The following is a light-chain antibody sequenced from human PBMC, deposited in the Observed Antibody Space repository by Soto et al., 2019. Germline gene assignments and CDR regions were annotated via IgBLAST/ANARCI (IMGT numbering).Light chain of an antibody. CDR3: SSYTVSASPYV. V-gene: IGLV2-14*01. CDR2: EVT. CDR1: NRDIGNGYDS. Sequence: QSVLSQPAYVSVSPVQSLTISFTVSNRDIGNGYDSVSWYQQHPNKAPKLIIYEVTNRPSGVSSRFSGSRSGNTASLTISGLQAEDEADYYCSSYTVSASPYVFGTGTKVNVL. J-gene: IGLJ1*01.